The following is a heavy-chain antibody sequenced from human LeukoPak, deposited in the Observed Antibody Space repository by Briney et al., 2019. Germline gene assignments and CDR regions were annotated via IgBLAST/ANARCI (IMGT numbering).Heavy chain of an antibody. CDR1: GGSFSGYY. V-gene: IGHV4-34*01. CDR3: ARGWAYGDYIDY. CDR2: ITHSGST. J-gene: IGHJ4*02. Sequence: PSETLSLTCAVYGGSFSGYYWSWIRQPPGKGLEWIGEITHSGSTNYNPSLKSRVTISVDTSKNQFSLKLSSVTAADTAVYYCARGWAYGDYIDYWGQGTLVTVSS. D-gene: IGHD4-17*01.